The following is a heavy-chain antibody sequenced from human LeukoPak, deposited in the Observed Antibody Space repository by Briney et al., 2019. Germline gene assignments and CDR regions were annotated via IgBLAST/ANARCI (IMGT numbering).Heavy chain of an antibody. CDR2: INHSGST. Sequence: PSETLSLTCAVYGGSFSGYYWSWIRQPPGKGLEWIGEINHSGSTNYNPSLKSRVTISVDTSKNQFSLKLSSVTAADTAVYYCGGRDCSSTSCYNSNPGIDYWGQGTLVTVSS. J-gene: IGHJ4*02. CDR3: GGRDCSSTSCYNSNPGIDY. V-gene: IGHV4-34*01. CDR1: GGSFSGYY. D-gene: IGHD2-2*02.